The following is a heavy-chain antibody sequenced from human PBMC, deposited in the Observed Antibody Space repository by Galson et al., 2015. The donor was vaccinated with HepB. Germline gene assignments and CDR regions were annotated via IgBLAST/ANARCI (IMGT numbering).Heavy chain of an antibody. D-gene: IGHD4-23*01. CDR2: TYYRSKWYN. J-gene: IGHJ5*02. CDR1: GDSVSSNSAA. V-gene: IGHV6-1*01. CDR3: ARDPGLTTVVTRRRITFGWFDP. Sequence: CAISGDSVSSNSAAWNWIRQSPSRGLEWPGRTYYRSKWYNDYAVSVKSRITINPDTSKNQFSLQLNSVTPEDTAVYYCARDPGLTTVVTRRRITFGWFDPWGQGTLVTVSS.